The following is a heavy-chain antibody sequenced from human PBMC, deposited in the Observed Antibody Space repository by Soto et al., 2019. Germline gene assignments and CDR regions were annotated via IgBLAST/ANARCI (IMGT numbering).Heavy chain of an antibody. V-gene: IGHV3-74*01. D-gene: IGHD2-15*01. CDR2: INSDGSST. CDR3: ARGGYCSGGTCYSRGFIPDFDY. CDR1: GFTFSSYW. J-gene: IGHJ4*02. Sequence: EVQLVESGGGLVQPGGSLRLSCAASGFTFSSYWMHWVRQAPGKGLVWVSRINSDGSSTNYADSVKGRFTISRDNAKNTVYLQMNSLSAADTAVYYCARGGYCSGGTCYSRGFIPDFDYWGQGTLVTVSS.